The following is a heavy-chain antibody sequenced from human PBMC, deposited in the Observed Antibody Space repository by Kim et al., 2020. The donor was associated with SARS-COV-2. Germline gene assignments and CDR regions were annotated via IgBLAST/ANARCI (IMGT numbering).Heavy chain of an antibody. CDR2: INHSGST. CDR3: ATFNSNWNYVDGMDV. J-gene: IGHJ6*02. D-gene: IGHD1-7*01. CDR1: GGSFSGYY. V-gene: IGHV4-34*01. Sequence: SETLSLTCAVYGGSFSGYYWSWIRQPPGKGLEWIGEINHSGSTNYNPSLKSRVTISVDTSKNQFSLKLSSVTAADTAVYYCATFNSNWNYVDGMDVWGQGTTVTVSS.